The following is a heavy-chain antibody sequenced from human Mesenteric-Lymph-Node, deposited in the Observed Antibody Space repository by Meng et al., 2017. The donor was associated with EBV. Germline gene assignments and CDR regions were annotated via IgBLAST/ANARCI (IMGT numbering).Heavy chain of an antibody. CDR2: IYHSGST. V-gene: IGHV4-4*02. J-gene: IGHJ4*02. CDR1: GGSLSRRNW. Sequence: VGLEGAGPGLVKPSGTLALTCAGSGGSLSRRNWWSWVRQPPGKGLEWIGEIYHSGSTNYNPSLKSRVTISVDESKNQFSLRLSSVTAADTAVYYCARVGAYCGGDCYHPRWGQGTLVTVSS. CDR3: ARVGAYCGGDCYHPR. D-gene: IGHD2-21*02.